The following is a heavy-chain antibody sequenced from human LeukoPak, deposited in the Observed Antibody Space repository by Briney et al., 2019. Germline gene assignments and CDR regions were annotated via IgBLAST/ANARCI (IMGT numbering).Heavy chain of an antibody. CDR1: GGSFSGYY. Sequence: SETLSLTCAVYGGSFSGYYWSWIRQPPGKGLEWIGEISHSGSTNYNPSLKSRVTISVDTSKNQFSLKLSSVTAADTAVYYCATRANWFDPWGQGTLVTVSS. V-gene: IGHV4-34*01. J-gene: IGHJ5*02. CDR2: ISHSGST. CDR3: ATRANWFDP.